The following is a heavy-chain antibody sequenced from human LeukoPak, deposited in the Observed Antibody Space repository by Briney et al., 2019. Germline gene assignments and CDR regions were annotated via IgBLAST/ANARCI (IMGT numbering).Heavy chain of an antibody. D-gene: IGHD3-22*01. Sequence: PGGSLRLSCAASGFTFDDYAMHWVRQAPGKGLEWVSGISWNSGSIGYADSVKGRFTISRDHSKNTLYLQMNSLRAEDTAVYYCAKDPYDISGYYYGPTGGVDYWGQGTLVTVSS. J-gene: IGHJ4*02. CDR1: GFTFDDYA. V-gene: IGHV3-9*01. CDR2: ISWNSGSI. CDR3: AKDPYDISGYYYGPTGGVDY.